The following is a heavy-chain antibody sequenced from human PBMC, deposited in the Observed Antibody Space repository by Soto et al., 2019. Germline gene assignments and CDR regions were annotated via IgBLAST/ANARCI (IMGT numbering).Heavy chain of an antibody. CDR2: IYYSGSS. CDR1: GGSITSGGDY. J-gene: IGHJ6*03. CDR3: ARGRRDTTVKRTYYYYYMDV. V-gene: IGHV4-31*03. Sequence: SETLSLTCTVSGGSITSGGDYWSWIRQHPGKGLEWIGYIYYSGSSDFNPSLKSRVIISVDTSKNQFSLKLSSVTAAGTAVYYCARGRRDTTVKRTYYYYYMDVWGKGTTVTVSS. D-gene: IGHD4-4*01.